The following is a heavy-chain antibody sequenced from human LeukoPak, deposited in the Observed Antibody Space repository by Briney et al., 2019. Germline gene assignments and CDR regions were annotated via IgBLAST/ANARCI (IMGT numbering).Heavy chain of an antibody. D-gene: IGHD3-10*01. Sequence: GASVKVSCKASGGTFSGSAMHWVRQASGKELEWIGRIWSRPNSYATAYAASVKGRFTISRDDSINTAYLQMNSLKTEDTALYYCTRLADGSGKFDPWGQGTLVTVSS. CDR1: GGTFSGSA. J-gene: IGHJ5*02. CDR2: IWSRPNSYAT. V-gene: IGHV3-73*01. CDR3: TRLADGSGKFDP.